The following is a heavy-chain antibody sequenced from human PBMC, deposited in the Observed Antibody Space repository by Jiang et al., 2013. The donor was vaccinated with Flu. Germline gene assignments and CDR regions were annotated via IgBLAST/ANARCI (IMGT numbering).Heavy chain of an antibody. D-gene: IGHD2-2*03. J-gene: IGHJ5*02. CDR3: ARHTLDIVVVPAATKNWFDP. Sequence: KSRVTISVDTSKNQFSLKLSSVTAADTAVYYCARHTLDIVVVPAATKNWFDPWGQGTLVTVSS. V-gene: IGHV4-39*01.